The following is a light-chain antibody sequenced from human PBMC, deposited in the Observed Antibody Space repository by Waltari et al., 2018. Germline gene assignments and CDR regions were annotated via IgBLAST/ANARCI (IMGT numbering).Light chain of an antibody. CDR2: SNN. Sequence: QSVLTQPPSASGTPGQRVTISCSGSSSNIGSNTVNWYQQLPGTAPKLLIYSNNQRPSGVPARCSGSKSGTSASLGISGLQSEDEADYCCAAWDDSLNVVVFGGGTKLTVL. CDR3: AAWDDSLNVVV. J-gene: IGLJ2*01. V-gene: IGLV1-44*01. CDR1: SSNIGSNT.